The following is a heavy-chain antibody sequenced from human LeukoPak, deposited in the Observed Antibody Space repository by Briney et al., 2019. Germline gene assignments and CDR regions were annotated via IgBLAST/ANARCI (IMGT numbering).Heavy chain of an antibody. V-gene: IGHV1-24*01. Sequence: ASVTVSCTVSGYTLTELSMHWVRQAPGKGLEWMGGFDPEDGETIYAQKFQGRVTMTEDTSTDTAYMELSSLRSEDTAVYYCARGGQGWWLRMGGWKPIDYWGQGTLVTVSS. J-gene: IGHJ4*02. CDR1: GYTLTELS. CDR3: ARGGQGWWLRMGGWKPIDY. CDR2: FDPEDGET. D-gene: IGHD5-12*01.